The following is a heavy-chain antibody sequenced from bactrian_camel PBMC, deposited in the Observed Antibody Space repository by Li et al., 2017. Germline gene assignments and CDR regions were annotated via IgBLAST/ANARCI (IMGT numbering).Heavy chain of an antibody. V-gene: IGHV3S1*01. CDR1: GSTDSRNC. CDR2: MSTTGTHT. Sequence: VQLVESGGGPVQAGGTLRLSCTASGSTDSRNCMAWFRQAPGKAREGVAAMSTTGTHTNYLDSVKGRFTISRDNAANILHLEMTSLEPEESGMYYCAADFTNRWCLVSTASYRYRGQGTQVTVS. D-gene: IGHD3*01. CDR3: AADFTNRWCLVSTASYRY. J-gene: IGHJ4*01.